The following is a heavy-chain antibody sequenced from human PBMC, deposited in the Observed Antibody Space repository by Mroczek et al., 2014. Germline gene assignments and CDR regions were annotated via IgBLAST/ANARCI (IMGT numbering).Heavy chain of an antibody. CDR3: ARNLRFLEWLFDAFDI. V-gene: IGHV4-34*01. CDR1: GGSFSGYY. CDR2: INHSGST. D-gene: IGHD3-3*01. Sequence: QVQLQQWGAGLLKPSETLSLTCAVYGGSFSGYYWSWIRQPPGKGLEWIGEINHSGSTNYNPSLKSRVTISVDTSKNQFSLKLSSVTAADTAVYYCARNLRFLEWLFDAFDIWGQGTMVTVSS. J-gene: IGHJ3*02.